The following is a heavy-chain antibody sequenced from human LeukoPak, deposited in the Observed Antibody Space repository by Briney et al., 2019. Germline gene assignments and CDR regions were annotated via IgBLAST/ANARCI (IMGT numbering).Heavy chain of an antibody. V-gene: IGHV4-34*01. D-gene: IGHD3-10*01. CDR1: GGSFSGYY. Sequence: SETLSLTCAVYGGSFSGYYWSWIRQPPGKGLEWIGEINHSGSTNYNPSLKSRVTISVDTSKSQFSLKLSSVTAADTAVYYCARGPVRYYSGSENYYYYYYYMDVWGKGTTVTVSS. J-gene: IGHJ6*03. CDR2: INHSGST. CDR3: ARGPVRYYSGSENYYYYYYYMDV.